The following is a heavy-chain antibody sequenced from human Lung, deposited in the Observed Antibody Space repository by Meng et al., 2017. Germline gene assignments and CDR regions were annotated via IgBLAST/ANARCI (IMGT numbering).Heavy chain of an antibody. CDR1: GFTFSSYG. J-gene: IGHJ4*02. Sequence: VGWWGGEVQPGRSLRLSWASSGFTFSSYGMHWVRQAPGKGLEWVAVIWYDGSNKYYADSVKGRFTISRDNSKNTLYLQMNSLRAEDTAVYYCARGGWYSSSSRVDYWGQGTLVTVSS. CDR2: IWYDGSNK. D-gene: IGHD6-13*01. CDR3: ARGGWYSSSSRVDY. V-gene: IGHV3-33*01.